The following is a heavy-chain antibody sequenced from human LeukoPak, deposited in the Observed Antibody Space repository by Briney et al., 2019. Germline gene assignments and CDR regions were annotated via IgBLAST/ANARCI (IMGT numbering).Heavy chain of an antibody. Sequence: SETLSLTCTVSGGSISSYYWSWIRQPPGKGLEWIGNIYYSGSTNYNPSLKSRVTISVDTSKNQFSLKLSSVTAADTAVYYCARASPYYYDSSGYLATYYFDYWGQGTLVTVSS. CDR2: IYYSGST. D-gene: IGHD3-22*01. V-gene: IGHV4-59*01. CDR1: GGSISSYY. J-gene: IGHJ4*02. CDR3: ARASPYYYDSSGYLATYYFDY.